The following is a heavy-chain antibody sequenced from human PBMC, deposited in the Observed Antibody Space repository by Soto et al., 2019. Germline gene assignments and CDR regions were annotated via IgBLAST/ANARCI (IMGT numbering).Heavy chain of an antibody. D-gene: IGHD4-17*01. Sequence: PGGSLRLSCAASGFTFSSYAMSWVRQAPGKGLEWVSAISGSGGSTYYADSVKGRFTISRDNSKNTLYLQMNSLRAEDAAVYYCAKFLPAMGYGDYGLMTFDIWGQGTMVTVSS. CDR3: AKFLPAMGYGDYGLMTFDI. J-gene: IGHJ3*02. CDR1: GFTFSSYA. CDR2: ISGSGGST. V-gene: IGHV3-23*01.